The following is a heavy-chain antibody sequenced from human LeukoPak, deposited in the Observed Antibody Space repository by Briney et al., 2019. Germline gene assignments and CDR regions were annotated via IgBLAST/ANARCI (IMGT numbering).Heavy chain of an antibody. CDR3: AKDSGDYYDSSGYYSYFDY. J-gene: IGHJ4*02. Sequence: GGSLRLSCAASGFTFSSYAMSWVRQAPGKGLEWVSAISGSGGSTYYADSVKGRFTISRDNSKNTLYLQMNSLRAEDTAVYYCAKDSGDYYDSSGYYSYFDYWGQGTLVTVSS. CDR1: GFTFSSYA. V-gene: IGHV3-23*01. CDR2: ISGSGGST. D-gene: IGHD3-22*01.